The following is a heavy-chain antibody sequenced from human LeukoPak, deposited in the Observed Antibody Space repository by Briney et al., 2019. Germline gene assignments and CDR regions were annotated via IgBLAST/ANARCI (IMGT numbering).Heavy chain of an antibody. CDR3: ARSYSYYDFWSGYYPYYFDY. CDR2: IYSGGST. CDR1: GFTVSSNY. V-gene: IGHV3-66*02. J-gene: IGHJ4*02. D-gene: IGHD3-3*01. Sequence: GGSLRLSCAASGFTVSSNYMSWVRQAPGKGLEWVSVIYSGGSTYYADSVKGRFTISRDNSKNTLYLQMNSLRAEDTAVYYCARSYSYYDFWSGYYPYYFDYWGQGTLVTVSS.